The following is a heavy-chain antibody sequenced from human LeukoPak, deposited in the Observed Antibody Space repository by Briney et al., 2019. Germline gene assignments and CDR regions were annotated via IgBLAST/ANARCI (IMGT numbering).Heavy chain of an antibody. V-gene: IGHV3-23*01. J-gene: IGHJ6*04. CDR1: GFNFRSYA. D-gene: IGHD3-3*01. CDR2: VDGSGGGT. CDR3: AKENIDFWTSPTTFMDV. Sequence: PGGSLRLSCAASGFNFRSYAMTWVRQAPGKGLEWVSVVDGSGGGTYYADSVKGRFSISRDNSRNTLYMEMKNLRAEDTVLYYCAKENIDFWTSPTTFMDVWGKGTTVIVSS.